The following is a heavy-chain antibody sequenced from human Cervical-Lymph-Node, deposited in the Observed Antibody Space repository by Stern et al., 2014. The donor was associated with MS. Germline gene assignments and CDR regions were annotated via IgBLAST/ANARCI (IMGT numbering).Heavy chain of an antibody. CDR2: IYSSGST. CDR1: GGSISSGSFY. CDR3: ARETGGYTYGDTDFFDY. J-gene: IGHJ4*02. D-gene: IGHD5-18*01. Sequence: QVQLVQSGPGLVKPSQTLSLTCIVSGGSISSGSFYWNWIRQPAGKGLEWIGRIYSSGSTNYNPYLKSRVPISGDTSNNQFSPKLISMTAADTAVYYCARETGGYTYGDTDFFDYWGQGALVTVSS. V-gene: IGHV4-61*02.